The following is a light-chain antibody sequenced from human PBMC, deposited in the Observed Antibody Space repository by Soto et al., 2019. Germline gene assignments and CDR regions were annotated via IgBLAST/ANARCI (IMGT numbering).Light chain of an antibody. CDR2: EVT. CDR1: NRDVGSYNL. CDR3: SSKRSSDTLYV. J-gene: IGLJ1*01. V-gene: IGLV2-14*01. Sequence: QSALTQPASVSGSPGQSITISCTGTNRDVGSYNLVSWYQQRPGEAPKLIISEVTYRPSGVSARFSGSKSGNTASLTVSGLQAEDEADYYCSSKRSSDTLYVFGTGTKLTVL.